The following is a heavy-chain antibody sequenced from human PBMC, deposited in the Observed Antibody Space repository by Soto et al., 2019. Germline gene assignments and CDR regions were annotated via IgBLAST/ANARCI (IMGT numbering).Heavy chain of an antibody. Sequence: SVKVSCKASGGTFSSYAISWVRQAPGQGLEWMGGVIPIFGTANYAQKFQGRVTITADKSTSTAYMELSSLRSEDTAVYYCAREPYDFWSGYYSWYGMDVWGQGTTVTASS. CDR3: AREPYDFWSGYYSWYGMDV. J-gene: IGHJ6*02. CDR1: GGTFSSYA. CDR2: VIPIFGTA. D-gene: IGHD3-3*01. V-gene: IGHV1-69*06.